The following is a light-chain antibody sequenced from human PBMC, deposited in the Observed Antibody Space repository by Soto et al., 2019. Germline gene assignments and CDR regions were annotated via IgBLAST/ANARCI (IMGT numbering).Light chain of an antibody. V-gene: IGLV2-23*01. J-gene: IGLJ2*01. CDR3: CSYAGSSTWDVV. CDR2: EGT. CDR1: SSDVGSYNL. Sequence: QSALTQPASGSGSPGQSITISCTGTSSDVGSYNLVSWYQQHPGKAPKLMIYEGTKRPSGVSNRFSGSKSGNTASLTISGLQAEDEADYYCCSYAGSSTWDVVFGGGTKVTLL.